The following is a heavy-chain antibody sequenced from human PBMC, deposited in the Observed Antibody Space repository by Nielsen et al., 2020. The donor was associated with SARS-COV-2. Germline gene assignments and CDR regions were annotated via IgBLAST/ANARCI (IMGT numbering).Heavy chain of an antibody. CDR3: ARQGSLSGVDY. Sequence: WIRQPPGKGLEWIGYIYYSGSTNYNPSLKSRVTISVDTSKNQFSQKLSSVTAADTAVYYCARQGSLSGVDYWGQGTLVTVSS. D-gene: IGHD7-27*01. V-gene: IGHV4-61*07. CDR2: IYYSGST. J-gene: IGHJ4*02.